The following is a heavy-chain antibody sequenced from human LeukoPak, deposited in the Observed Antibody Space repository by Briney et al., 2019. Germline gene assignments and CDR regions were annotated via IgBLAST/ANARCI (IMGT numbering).Heavy chain of an antibody. J-gene: IGHJ3*02. CDR3: ARAGVWDYSDSSGYHNAAFDI. Sequence: GGSLRLSCAASGLTFSSYSMNWVRQAPGKGLGWVSYISSSGSTIYYADSVKGRFTISRDNAKNSLYLQMNSLRAEDTAVYYCARAGVWDYSDSSGYHNAAFDIWGQGTMVTVSS. CDR1: GLTFSSYS. V-gene: IGHV3-48*04. D-gene: IGHD3-22*01. CDR2: ISSSGSTI.